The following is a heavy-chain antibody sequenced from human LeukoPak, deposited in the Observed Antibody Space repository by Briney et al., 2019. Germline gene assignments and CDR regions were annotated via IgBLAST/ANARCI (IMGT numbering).Heavy chain of an antibody. CDR2: INPNSGGT. D-gene: IGHD3-10*01. J-gene: IGHJ6*03. CDR3: AREWRGRFGESYYYYYMDV. CDR1: GYTFTGYY. V-gene: IGHV1-2*02. Sequence: ASVTVSCKASGYTFTGYYMHWVRQAPGQGLEWMGWINPNSGGTNYAQKFRGRVTMTTDTSTSTAYMELRSLRSDDTAVYYCAREWRGRFGESYYYYYMDVWGKGTTVTVSS.